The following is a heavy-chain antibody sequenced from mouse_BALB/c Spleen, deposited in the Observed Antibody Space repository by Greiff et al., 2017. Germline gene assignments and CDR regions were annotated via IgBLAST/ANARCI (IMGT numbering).Heavy chain of an antibody. CDR3: AIVDDYDWFAY. CDR1: GYTFTDYW. Sequence: QVQLQQPGAELVMPGASVKMSCKASGYTFTDYWMHWVKQRPGQGLEWIGAIDTSDSYTSYNQKFKGKATLTVDESSSTAYMQLSSLTSEDSAVYYCAIVDDYDWFAYWGQGTLVTVSA. J-gene: IGHJ3*01. D-gene: IGHD2-4*01. CDR2: IDTSDSYT. V-gene: IGHV1-69*01.